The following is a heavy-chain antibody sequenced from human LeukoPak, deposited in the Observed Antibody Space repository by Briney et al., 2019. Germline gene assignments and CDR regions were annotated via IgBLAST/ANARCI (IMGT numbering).Heavy chain of an antibody. D-gene: IGHD1-14*01. Sequence: PGGSLRLSCAASGFSFSSYWMHWVRQAPGKGLVWGSGINIHGTGTIYADSVKGRFTISRDNAKNPLYLQMNSLRAEDTAVYYCARDWRHHVDYWGQGILVTVSS. V-gene: IGHV3-74*01. CDR1: GFSFSSYW. CDR2: INIHGTGT. CDR3: ARDWRHHVDY. J-gene: IGHJ4*02.